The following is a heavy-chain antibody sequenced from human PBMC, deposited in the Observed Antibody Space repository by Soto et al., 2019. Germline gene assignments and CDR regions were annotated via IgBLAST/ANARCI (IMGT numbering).Heavy chain of an antibody. V-gene: IGHV4-59*01. Sequence: SETLSLTCTVSGGSISSYYWSCIRQPPWKGLEWIGCIYSSGSTNYNPSLKSRVTISVDTSKNQFSLKLSSVDAADTAVYYCARDRTGNLWFDPWGQGTLVTVSS. J-gene: IGHJ5*02. CDR1: GGSISSYY. CDR2: IYSSGST. D-gene: IGHD3-10*01. CDR3: ARDRTGNLWFDP.